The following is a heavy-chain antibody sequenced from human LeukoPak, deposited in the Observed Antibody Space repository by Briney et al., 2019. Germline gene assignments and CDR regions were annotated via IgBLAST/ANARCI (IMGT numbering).Heavy chain of an antibody. CDR1: GFTFSDYY. Sequence: GALRLSCAASGFTFSDYYMSWIRQAPGKGLEWVSYISSSGSIIYYADFVKGRFTISRDNAKNSLYLQMNSLRAEDTAVYYCARDPPRGIIINDFDNWGQGTLVTVSS. J-gene: IGHJ4*02. CDR2: ISSSGSII. CDR3: ARDPPRGIIINDFDN. V-gene: IGHV3-11*04. D-gene: IGHD3-10*01.